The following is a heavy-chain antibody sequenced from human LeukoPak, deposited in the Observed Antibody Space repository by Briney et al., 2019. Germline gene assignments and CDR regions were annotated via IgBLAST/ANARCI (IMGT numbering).Heavy chain of an antibody. J-gene: IGHJ5*02. CDR2: IYSGGST. D-gene: IGHD3-22*01. Sequence: GGSLRLSCAASGFTFSSYAMSWVRQAPGKGLEWVSVIYSGGSTYYADSVKGRFTISRDNSKNTLYLQMNSLRAEDTAVYYCARGVSGYYDSSGYYSWGQGTLVTVSS. CDR3: ARGVSGYYDSSGYYS. V-gene: IGHV3-53*01. CDR1: GFTFSSYA.